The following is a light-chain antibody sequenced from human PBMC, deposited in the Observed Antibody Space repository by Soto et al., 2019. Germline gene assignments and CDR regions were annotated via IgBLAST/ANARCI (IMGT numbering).Light chain of an antibody. CDR1: QSVSSSY. Sequence: EIVLTQSPGTLSLSPGDRATLSCRASQSVSSSYLAWYQQKPGQAPRLLIYGASSRATGIPDRFSGSGSGTDFTLTISRLEPEDFAVYYCQQYGSSPKTFGQWTKVELK. CDR2: GAS. J-gene: IGKJ1*01. V-gene: IGKV3-20*01. CDR3: QQYGSSPKT.